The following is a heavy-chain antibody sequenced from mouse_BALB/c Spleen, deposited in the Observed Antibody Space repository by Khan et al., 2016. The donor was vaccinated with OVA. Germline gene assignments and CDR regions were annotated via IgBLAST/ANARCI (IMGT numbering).Heavy chain of an antibody. CDR3: ARQPYYHYNIMDY. CDR1: GFSLTNYG. Sequence: VQLVESGPGLVAPSQSLSITCTISGFSLTNYGVHWVRQPPGKGMAWLVVIWSDGSTTYNSALKSRLFFSKDNSKHPVFLKLTSLQTAAHAMYFVARQPYYHYNIMDYWGQGTSVTVSS. J-gene: IGHJ4*01. D-gene: IGHD2-10*01. V-gene: IGHV2-6-1*01. CDR2: IWSDGST.